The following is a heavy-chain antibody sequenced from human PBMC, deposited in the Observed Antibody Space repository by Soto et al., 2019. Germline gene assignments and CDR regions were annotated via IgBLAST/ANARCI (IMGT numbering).Heavy chain of an antibody. V-gene: IGHV1-69*01. J-gene: IGHJ5*02. CDR2: IIPIFGTS. CDR1: GXTXXNHA. Sequence: QVQLVQSGAEVKKPXSSXXVSCKAXGXTXXNHAXXXVRXAXXXXLEWMGGIIPIFGTSNYAQKFQGRVTITADESTRTAYMELSSLRSEDTAVYYCVRGKMREMATILRDKWFDPWGQGTLVTVSS. D-gene: IGHD5-12*01. CDR3: VRGKMREMATILRDKWFDP.